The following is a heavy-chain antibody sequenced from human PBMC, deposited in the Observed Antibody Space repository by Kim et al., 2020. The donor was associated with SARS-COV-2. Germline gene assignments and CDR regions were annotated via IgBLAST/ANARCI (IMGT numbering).Heavy chain of an antibody. D-gene: IGHD1-7*01. Sequence: STNNNPSLKIRVTISVDTSKNQFSLNLSSVTAADTAVYYCARGPRQLLAYWGQGTLVTVSS. CDR2: ST. CDR3: ARGPRQLLAY. V-gene: IGHV4-34*01. J-gene: IGHJ4*02.